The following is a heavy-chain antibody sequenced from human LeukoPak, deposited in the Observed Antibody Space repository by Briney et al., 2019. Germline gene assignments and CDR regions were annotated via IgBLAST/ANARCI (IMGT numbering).Heavy chain of an antibody. CDR1: GGTFSSYA. CDR3: ARAKEPGGYLYYFDY. Sequence: ASVTVSCKASGGTFSSYAISWVRQAPGQGLEWMGGIIPIFGTANYAQKFQGRVTITTDESTSTAYMELSSLRSEDTAVYYCARAKEPGGYLYYFDYWGQGTLVTVSS. J-gene: IGHJ4*02. CDR2: IIPIFGTA. V-gene: IGHV1-69*05. D-gene: IGHD3-22*01.